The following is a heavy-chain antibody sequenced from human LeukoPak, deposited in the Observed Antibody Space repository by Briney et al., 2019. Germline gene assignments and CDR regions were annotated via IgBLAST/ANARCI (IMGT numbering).Heavy chain of an antibody. CDR2: IYPGDSDT. CDR3: ARIPQTMVRGVIMSHFDY. CDR1: GYSFTSYW. D-gene: IGHD3-10*01. J-gene: IGHJ4*02. Sequence: GESLKISCKGSGYSFTSYWIGWVRQMPGKGLEWMGVIYPGDSDTRYSPSFQGQVTISADKSISTAYLQWSSLKASDTAMYYCARIPQTMVRGVIMSHFDYWGQGTLVTVSS. V-gene: IGHV5-51*03.